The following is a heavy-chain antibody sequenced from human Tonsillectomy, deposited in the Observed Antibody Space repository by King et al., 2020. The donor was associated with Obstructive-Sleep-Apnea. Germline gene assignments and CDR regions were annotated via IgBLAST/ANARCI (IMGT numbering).Heavy chain of an antibody. J-gene: IGHJ4*02. Sequence: QVQLVQSGAEVKKPGASVKVSCKASGYTFTSYDINWLRQATGQGLEWMGGMNPNSGKKGYAQKSQGRVTMTRKTSISTAYMGLGSLRSEDTAVYYCARGVYIAAAGYWGQGTLVTVSS. CDR3: ARGVYIAAAGY. V-gene: IGHV1-8*01. CDR2: MNPNSGKK. D-gene: IGHD6-13*01. CDR1: GYTFTSYD.